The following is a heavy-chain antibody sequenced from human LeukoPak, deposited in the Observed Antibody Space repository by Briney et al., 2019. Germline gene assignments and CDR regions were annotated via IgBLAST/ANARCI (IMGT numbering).Heavy chain of an antibody. CDR2: INTDGSST. V-gene: IGHV3-74*01. CDR3: VSRFADY. Sequence: GRSLRLSCAASGFTFSSYWMHWVRQPPGKGLVWVSRINTDGSSTSYADSVKGRFTISRDNAKNTLYLQMNSLRAEDTAVYYCVSRFADYWGQGTLVTVSS. J-gene: IGHJ4*02. D-gene: IGHD3-3*01. CDR1: GFTFSSYW.